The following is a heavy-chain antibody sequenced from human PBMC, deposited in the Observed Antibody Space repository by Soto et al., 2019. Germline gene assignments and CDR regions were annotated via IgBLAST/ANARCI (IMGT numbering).Heavy chain of an antibody. D-gene: IGHD3-22*01. Sequence: EVQLSDSGGGSVQPGASLRLSCAASGFTFKTYTMNWVRQAPGQGLEWVSAIIGSGTDTYYADSVKGRFTISRDNSKNTLYLLMNSLRAEDTALYYCAKGSSGHYDSFDYWGQGTLVTVSS. J-gene: IGHJ4*02. CDR2: IIGSGTDT. V-gene: IGHV3-23*01. CDR3: AKGSSGHYDSFDY. CDR1: GFTFKTYT.